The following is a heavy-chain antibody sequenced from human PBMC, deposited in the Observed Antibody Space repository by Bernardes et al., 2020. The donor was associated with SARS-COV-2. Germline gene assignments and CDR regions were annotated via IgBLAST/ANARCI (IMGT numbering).Heavy chain of an antibody. D-gene: IGHD7-27*01. Sequence: ASVKVSCKASGYTFTDYGFNWVRQAPGQGLEWLGWISAYDGNRNYPQKFQGRVTMTIDTSTTTAYMELRNLRSDDTAVYYCARGSSVILGRGNWFDPWGKGTLVTVA. CDR1: GYTFTDYG. CDR2: ISAYDGNR. V-gene: IGHV1-18*04. CDR3: ARGSSVILGRGNWFDP. J-gene: IGHJ5*02.